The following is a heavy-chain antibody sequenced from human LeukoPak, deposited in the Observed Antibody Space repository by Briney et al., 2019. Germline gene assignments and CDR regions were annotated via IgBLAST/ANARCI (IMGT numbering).Heavy chain of an antibody. J-gene: IGHJ4*02. CDR2: IYSGGNT. D-gene: IGHD6-13*01. V-gene: IGHV3-66*01. Sequence: GGSLRLSCAASGFSFISYSMHWVRQAPGKGLEWVSIIYSGGNTYYADSVKGRFTISRDNSKNTLYLQMHSLRAEDTAVYYCARALAAAAHTSFDYWGQGTLVTVSS. CDR3: ARALAAAAHTSFDY. CDR1: GFSFISYS.